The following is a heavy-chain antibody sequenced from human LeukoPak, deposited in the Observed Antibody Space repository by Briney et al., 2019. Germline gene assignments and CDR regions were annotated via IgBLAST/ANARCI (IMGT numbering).Heavy chain of an antibody. J-gene: IGHJ4*02. CDR1: GLTFSNAWM. V-gene: IGHV4-38-2*02. CDR3: AREGDYYDTSGTLDY. Sequence: PGGSLRLSCAASGLTFSNAWMSWVRQAPGKGLEWIGSIYYSGSTYYNPSLKSRVTISVDTSKNQFSLKLSSVTAADTAVYYCAREGDYYDTSGTLDYWGQGTLVTVSS. D-gene: IGHD3-22*01. CDR2: IYYSGST.